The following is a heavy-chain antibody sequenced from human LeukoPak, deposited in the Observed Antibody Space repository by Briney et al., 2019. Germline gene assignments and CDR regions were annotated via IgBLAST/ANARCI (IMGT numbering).Heavy chain of an antibody. CDR3: TTEQRVISYGGNSA. CDR1: GFTFSSYS. J-gene: IGHJ5*02. D-gene: IGHD4-23*01. V-gene: IGHV3-21*03. Sequence: GGSLRLSCAASGFTFSSYSMNWVRQAPGKGLEWVSSISSSSSYIYYADSVKGRFTISRDNAKNSLYLQMNSLKTEDTAVYYCTTEQRVISYGGNSAWGQGTLVTVSS. CDR2: ISSSSSYI.